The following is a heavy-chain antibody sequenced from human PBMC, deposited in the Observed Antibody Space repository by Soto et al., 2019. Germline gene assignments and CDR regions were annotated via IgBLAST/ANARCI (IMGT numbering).Heavy chain of an antibody. J-gene: IGHJ4*02. Sequence: GASVKVSCKASGGTFSSYAISWVRQAPGQGLEWMGGIIPIFGTANYAQKFQGRVTITADESTSTAYMELSSLRSEDTAVYYCASWGSSWSPLNDYWGQGTLVTVSS. CDR3: ASWGSSWSPLNDY. V-gene: IGHV1-69*13. D-gene: IGHD6-13*01. CDR2: IIPIFGTA. CDR1: GGTFSSYA.